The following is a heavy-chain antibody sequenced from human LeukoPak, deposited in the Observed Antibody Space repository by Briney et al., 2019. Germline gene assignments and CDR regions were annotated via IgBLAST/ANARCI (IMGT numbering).Heavy chain of an antibody. CDR3: ALAPNSNWFDF. V-gene: IGHV4-59*03. CDR1: GDSTSNFY. D-gene: IGHD2-8*01. Sequence: PSETLSLTCTVSGDSTSNFYWNWIRQSPGKGLEWTGNIHYSGSSVYNPSLKSRGTISIDTSRRQFFLKLKSVTAADTAVYFCALAPNSNWFDFWGPGTLVTVSS. J-gene: IGHJ5*01. CDR2: IHYSGSS.